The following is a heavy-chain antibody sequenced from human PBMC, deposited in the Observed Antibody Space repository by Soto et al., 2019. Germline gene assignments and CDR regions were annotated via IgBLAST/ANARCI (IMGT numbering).Heavy chain of an antibody. V-gene: IGHV3-9*01. J-gene: IGHJ3*02. D-gene: IGHD6-19*01. CDR1: GFTFDDYA. CDR3: AKDRGSSGPRAFDI. CDR2: ISWNSGSI. Sequence: PGGSLRLSCAASGFTFDDYAMHWVRQAPGKGLEWVSGISWNSGSIGYADSVKGRFTISRDNAKNSLYLQMNSLRAEDTALYYCAKDRGSSGPRAFDICGQGTMVTVS.